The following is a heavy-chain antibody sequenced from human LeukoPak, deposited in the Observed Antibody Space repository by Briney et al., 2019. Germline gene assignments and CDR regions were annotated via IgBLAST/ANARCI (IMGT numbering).Heavy chain of an antibody. Sequence: ASVKVSCKASGYTFTSYYMHWVRQAPGQGLEWMGIINPSGGSTSYAQKFQGRVTMTRDTSTSTVYMEVSSLRSEDTAVYYCAALSSGGTIDYWGQGTLVTVSS. CDR2: INPSGGST. CDR3: AALSSGGTIDY. J-gene: IGHJ4*02. V-gene: IGHV1-46*01. D-gene: IGHD2-15*01. CDR1: GYTFTSYY.